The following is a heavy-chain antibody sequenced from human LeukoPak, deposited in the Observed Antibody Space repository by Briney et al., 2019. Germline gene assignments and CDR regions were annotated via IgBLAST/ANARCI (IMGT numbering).Heavy chain of an antibody. CDR1: GFTFSVFA. CDR2: LYGNGAGI. Sequence: GGSLRLSCAASGFTFSVFAMSWVRQAPGKGLEWVSGLYGNGAGIDYADSVKGRFTISRDNSKNTLYLQMNSLRAEDTAVYYCARKGIDYDILTGFDPWGQGTLVTVSS. D-gene: IGHD3-9*01. CDR3: ARKGIDYDILTGFDP. J-gene: IGHJ5*02. V-gene: IGHV3-23*01.